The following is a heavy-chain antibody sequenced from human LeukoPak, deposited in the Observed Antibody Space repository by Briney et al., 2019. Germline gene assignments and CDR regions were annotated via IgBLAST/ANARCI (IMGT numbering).Heavy chain of an antibody. Sequence: GGSLKLSCAASGFTFSSAAMTWVRQAPGKGLEWVSLISPTGGNTFYADSVKGRFTISRDNSENTLYLEMNSLRAEDTAVYFCAKDIQCTYWGQGALVTVSS. CDR2: ISPTGGNT. V-gene: IGHV3-23*01. CDR3: AKDIQCTY. CDR1: GFTFSSAA. D-gene: IGHD2-8*01. J-gene: IGHJ4*02.